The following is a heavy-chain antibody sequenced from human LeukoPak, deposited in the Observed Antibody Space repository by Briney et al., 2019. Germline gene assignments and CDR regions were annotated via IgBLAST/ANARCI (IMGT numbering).Heavy chain of an antibody. CDR2: FDPEDGET. V-gene: IGHV1-24*01. J-gene: IGHJ4*02. Sequence: ASVKVSYKVSGYTLTELSMHWVRQGPGKGLEWMGHFDPEDGETIYAQKFQGRVTMTEDTSTDTAYMELSSLRSDDTAVYYCARAVIPLENGRGYSYGSDYWGQGTLVTVSS. CDR3: ARAVIPLENGRGYSYGSDY. CDR1: GYTLTELS. D-gene: IGHD5-18*01.